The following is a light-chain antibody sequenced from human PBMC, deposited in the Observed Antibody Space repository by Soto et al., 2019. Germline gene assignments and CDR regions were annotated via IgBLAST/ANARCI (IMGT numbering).Light chain of an antibody. CDR2: DAS. J-gene: IGKJ5*01. CDR3: QQRTNWPIT. Sequence: EILLTQSPDTLSLSPGERATLSCRASQSVGSYLAWYQQKPGQTPRLLIYDASNRATGIPARFSGSGSGADFTLTFSSLEPEDFAVYYCQQRTNWPITFGQGTRLEIK. CDR1: QSVGSY. V-gene: IGKV3-11*01.